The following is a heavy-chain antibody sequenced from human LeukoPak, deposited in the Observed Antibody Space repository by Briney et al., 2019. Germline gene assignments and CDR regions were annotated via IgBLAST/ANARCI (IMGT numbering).Heavy chain of an antibody. Sequence: SETLSLTCTVSGGSISSSSYYWGWIRQPPGKGLEWIGYIYYSGSTNYNPSLKSRVTISVDTSKNQFSLKLSSVTAADTAVYYCASGSGHLWSDAFDIWGQGTMVTVSS. J-gene: IGHJ3*02. CDR3: ASGSGHLWSDAFDI. D-gene: IGHD1-26*01. V-gene: IGHV4-61*05. CDR2: IYYSGST. CDR1: GGSISSSSYY.